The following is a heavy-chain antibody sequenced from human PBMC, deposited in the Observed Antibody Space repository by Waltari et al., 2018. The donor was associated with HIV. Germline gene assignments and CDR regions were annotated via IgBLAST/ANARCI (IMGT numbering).Heavy chain of an antibody. J-gene: IGHJ4*02. CDR2: IRSKAYGGTT. CDR3: TRSRPGDYFDY. D-gene: IGHD6-6*01. V-gene: IGHV3-49*03. Sequence: EVQLVDSGGGLVQPGRSLRVSCTGSGFTFGDYAINWFRQAPGKGLGWLGFIRSKAYGGTTEYAASVKGRFTISRDDSKSIAYLQMNSLETEDTAVYYCTRSRPGDYFDYWGQGTLVTVSS. CDR1: GFTFGDYA.